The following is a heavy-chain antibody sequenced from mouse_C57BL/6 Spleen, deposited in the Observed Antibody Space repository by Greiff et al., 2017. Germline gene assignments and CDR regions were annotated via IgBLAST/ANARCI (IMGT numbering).Heavy chain of an antibody. V-gene: IGHV1-69*01. CDR3: ARSGGLRPPWLAY. Sequence: QVQLQQPGAELVMPGASVKLSCKASGYTFTSYWMHWVKQRPGQGLEWIGEIDPSDSYTNYNQKFKGKSTLTVDKSSSTAYMQLSSLTSEDSAVYYCARSGGLRPPWLAYWGQGTLVTVSA. CDR1: GYTFTSYW. CDR2: IDPSDSYT. J-gene: IGHJ3*01. D-gene: IGHD2-4*01.